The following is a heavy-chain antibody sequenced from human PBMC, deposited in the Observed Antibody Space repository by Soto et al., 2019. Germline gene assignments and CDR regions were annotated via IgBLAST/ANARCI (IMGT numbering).Heavy chain of an antibody. D-gene: IGHD3-10*01. CDR1: GFTFSSYA. J-gene: IGHJ4*02. Sequence: QVQLVESGGGVVQPGRSLRLSCAASGFTFSSYAMHWVRQAPGKGLEWVAVISYDGSNKYYADSVKGRFTISRDNSKNTLYLKMNSLRAEDTAVYYCARDIGNYGIDYWGQGTLVTVSS. CDR3: ARDIGNYGIDY. V-gene: IGHV3-30-3*01. CDR2: ISYDGSNK.